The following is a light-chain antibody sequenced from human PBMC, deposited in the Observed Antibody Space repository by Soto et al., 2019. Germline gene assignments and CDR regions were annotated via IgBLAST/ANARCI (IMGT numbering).Light chain of an antibody. CDR3: QHRINWPIA. CDR2: DAS. V-gene: IGKV3-11*01. J-gene: IGKJ5*01. CDR1: QSVSSY. Sequence: EIVLTQSTATLSLSPGERATLSCRASQSVSSYLAWYQQKPGQAPRLLIYDASNRSTGIPARVSGSGSGADFTVTIGSLEPEEFAVYYGQHRINWPIAFGQGTRLEIK.